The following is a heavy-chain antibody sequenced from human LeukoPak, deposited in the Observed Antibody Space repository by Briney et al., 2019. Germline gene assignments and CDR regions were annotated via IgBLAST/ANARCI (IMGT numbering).Heavy chain of an antibody. CDR2: IKQDGSEK. CDR1: GFTFRSYW. V-gene: IGHV3-7*03. CDR3: AGDGGPFDF. D-gene: IGHD2-15*01. Sequence: GGSLRLSCAASGFTFRSYWMSWVRQAPGKGLEWAANIKQDGSEKYYVDSVKGRFTISRDNAKNSLYLQMNSLRAEDTAVYYCAGDGGPFDFWGQGTLVTVSS. J-gene: IGHJ4*02.